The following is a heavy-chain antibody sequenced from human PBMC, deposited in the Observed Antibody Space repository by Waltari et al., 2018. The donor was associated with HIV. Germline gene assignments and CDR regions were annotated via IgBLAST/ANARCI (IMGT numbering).Heavy chain of an antibody. CDR3: ARAHYYLYHFDY. J-gene: IGHJ4*02. Sequence: QLQLQESGPGLVKPSETLSLTCTVSGGSISSSPYYWGWIRRPPGKGLEWIPTIYYSGSTYYNPSLKSRVTVSVDTSKNQFSLRLTSVTAADTAVYHCARAHYYLYHFDYWGQGTLVPVSS. CDR2: IYYSGST. V-gene: IGHV4-39*01. D-gene: IGHD3-10*01. CDR1: GGSISSSPYY.